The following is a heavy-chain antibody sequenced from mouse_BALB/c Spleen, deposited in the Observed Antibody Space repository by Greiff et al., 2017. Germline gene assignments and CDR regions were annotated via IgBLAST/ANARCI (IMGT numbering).Heavy chain of an antibody. V-gene: IGHV1-7*01. CDR1: GYTFTSYW. D-gene: IGHD4-1*01. J-gene: IGHJ3*01. Sequence: VQLQESGAELAKPGASVKMSCKASGYTFTSYWMHWVKQRPGQGLEWIGYINPSTGYTEYNQKFKDKATLTADKSSSTAYMQLSSLTSEDSAVYYCASSNWDWFAYWGQGTLVTVSA. CDR3: ASSNWDWFAY. CDR2: INPSTGYT.